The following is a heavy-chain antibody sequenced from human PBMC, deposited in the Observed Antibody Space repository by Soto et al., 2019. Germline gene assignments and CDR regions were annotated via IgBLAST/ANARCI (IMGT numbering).Heavy chain of an antibody. Sequence: PGGSLRLSCAASGFTFSSYAMSCVGQAPGKGLEWVSAISGSGGSTYYADYVKGRFTISRDNSKNTLYLQMNSLRAEDTAVYYCAKDLLLWFGPQYSYYYYGMDVWGQGTTVTVSS. CDR1: GFTFSSYA. CDR2: ISGSGGST. J-gene: IGHJ6*02. V-gene: IGHV3-23*01. D-gene: IGHD3-10*01. CDR3: AKDLLLWFGPQYSYYYYGMDV.